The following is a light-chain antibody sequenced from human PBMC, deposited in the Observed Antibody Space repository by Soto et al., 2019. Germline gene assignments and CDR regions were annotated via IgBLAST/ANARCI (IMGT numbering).Light chain of an antibody. J-gene: IGKJ1*01. CDR2: GAS. CDR3: LQDFSYPRT. V-gene: IGKV1-6*02. CDR1: QGIGTE. Sequence: AIQMTQSPSSLSASVGDRVTITCRASQGIGTELGWYQLKPGKAPKLLVYGASTLQSGVLPRFSGSGSGTDFTLTISSLQPDDFATCYCLQDFSYPRTFGQGTKVEIK.